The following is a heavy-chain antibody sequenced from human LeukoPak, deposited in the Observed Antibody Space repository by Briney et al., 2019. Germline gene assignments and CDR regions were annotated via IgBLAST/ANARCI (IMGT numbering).Heavy chain of an antibody. CDR3: ATSQYPIAAADNWFDP. V-gene: IGHV4-39*01. CDR2: VYSSGTT. J-gene: IGHJ5*02. Sequence: SETLSLTRTVSGGSISRSNYYWAWIRQPPGKGLEWIGSVYSSGTTWYNSSLKSRVTIFVDTSRNQFSLNLRSVTAADTAVYYCATSQYPIAAADNWFDPWGQGTLVTVSS. CDR1: GGSISRSNYY. D-gene: IGHD6-13*01.